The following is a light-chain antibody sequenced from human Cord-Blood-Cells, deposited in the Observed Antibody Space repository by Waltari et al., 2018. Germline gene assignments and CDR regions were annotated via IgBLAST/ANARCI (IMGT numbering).Light chain of an antibody. Sequence: QSALTQPASVSGSPGQSITIYCTGTSSDVGSYNLVSWYQQHPGKAPKRMIYEVSKRPSGVSNRFSGSKSGNTASLTISGLQAEDEADYYCCSYAGSSTLVFGGGTKLTVL. CDR1: SSDVGSYNL. J-gene: IGLJ2*01. CDR2: EVS. CDR3: CSYAGSSTLV. V-gene: IGLV2-23*02.